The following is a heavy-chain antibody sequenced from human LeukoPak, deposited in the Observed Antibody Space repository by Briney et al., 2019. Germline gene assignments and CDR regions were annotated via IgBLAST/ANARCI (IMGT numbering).Heavy chain of an antibody. CDR3: ARHPAMSPYCGSDCDDGFDF. Sequence: GESLKISCKGSGYSFTSYWIGWVRQRPGKGLEWVGVMYPGESDTRYSPSFQGQVTLSADKSTKTAYLQWSSLKASDTAMYYCARHPAMSPYCGSDCDDGFDFWGQGTMVTVS. D-gene: IGHD2-21*02. V-gene: IGHV5-51*01. J-gene: IGHJ3*01. CDR2: MYPGESDT. CDR1: GYSFTSYW.